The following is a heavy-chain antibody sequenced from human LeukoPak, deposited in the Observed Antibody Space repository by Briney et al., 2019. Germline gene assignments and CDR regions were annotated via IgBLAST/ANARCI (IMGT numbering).Heavy chain of an antibody. D-gene: IGHD3-10*01. Sequence: GGSLRLSCAASGFTFSSYAMSWVRQAPGKGPEWVSVISNSAGSTFYADSVKGRFTISRDNSKNTLYLQMNSLRAEDTAVYYCAKRASGSGTSLYYFDYWGQGTLVTVSS. V-gene: IGHV3-23*01. CDR1: GFTFSSYA. J-gene: IGHJ4*02. CDR2: ISNSAGST. CDR3: AKRASGSGTSLYYFDY.